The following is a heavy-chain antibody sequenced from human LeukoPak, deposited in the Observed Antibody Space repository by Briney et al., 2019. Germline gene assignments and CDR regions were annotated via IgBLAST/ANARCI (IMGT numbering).Heavy chain of an antibody. D-gene: IGHD4-23*01. CDR1: GYSFTSYW. J-gene: IGHJ5*02. V-gene: IGHV5-51*01. Sequence: GESLKISCKGSGYSFTSYWIGWVRQMPGKGLEWMGIIYPGDSDTRYSPSFQGQVTISADKSTSTAYLQWSSLKASDTAMYYCATWDFGNGSPESWFDPWGQGTLVTVSS. CDR3: ATWDFGNGSPESWFDP. CDR2: IYPGDSDT.